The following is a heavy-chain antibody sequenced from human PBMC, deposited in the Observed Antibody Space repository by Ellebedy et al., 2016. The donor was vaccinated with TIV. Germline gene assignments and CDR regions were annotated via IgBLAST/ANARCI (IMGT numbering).Heavy chain of an antibody. CDR2: IKQDGSEK. V-gene: IGHV3-7*03. D-gene: IGHD2-21*01. CDR1: GFTFSSYW. Sequence: GESLKISCAASGFTFSSYWMSWVRQAPGKGLEWVANIKQDGSEKYYVDSVKSRFTISRDNAKNSLYLQMNSLRAEDTAVYYCARDPGVLRSYYYGMDVWGQGTTVTVSS. CDR3: ARDPGVLRSYYYGMDV. J-gene: IGHJ6*02.